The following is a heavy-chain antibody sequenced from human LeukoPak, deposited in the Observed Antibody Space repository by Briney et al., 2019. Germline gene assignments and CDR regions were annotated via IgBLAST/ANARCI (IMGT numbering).Heavy chain of an antibody. CDR2: ISDSSSLT. D-gene: IGHD1-1*01. CDR3: ARDRWHDGFDY. CDR1: GFTFSSFG. V-gene: IGHV3-48*02. J-gene: IGHJ4*02. Sequence: GGSLRLSCAASGFTFSSFGMNWVRQAPGKGLEWVSYISDSSSLTYYADSVKGRFTISRDNAKNSLSLQLNSLRDEDTAVYYCARDRWHDGFDYWGQGTLVTVSS.